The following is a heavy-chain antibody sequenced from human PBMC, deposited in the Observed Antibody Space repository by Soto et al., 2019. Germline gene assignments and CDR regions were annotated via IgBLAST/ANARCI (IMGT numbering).Heavy chain of an antibody. V-gene: IGHV3-33*01. D-gene: IGHD3-22*01. CDR2: IWYDGSNK. CDR1: GFFLRDFG. J-gene: IGHJ6*02. CDR3: ARDFQPYYYDSSGYKSLIYYYYGMDV. Sequence: GGSLRLSCVASGFFLRDFGMHWVRQAPGKGLEWVAVIWYDGSNKYYADSVKGRFTISRDNSKNTLYLQMNSLRAEDTAVYYCARDFQPYYYDSSGYKSLIYYYYGMDVWGQGTTVTVSS.